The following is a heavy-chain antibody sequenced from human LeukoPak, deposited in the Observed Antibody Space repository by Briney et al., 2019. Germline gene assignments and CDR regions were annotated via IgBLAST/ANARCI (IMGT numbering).Heavy chain of an antibody. V-gene: IGHV3-66*02. D-gene: IGHD2-2*01. CDR3: ARESCSSTSCFSFDY. CDR2: IYSGGST. CDR1: GSTVSSNY. J-gene: IGHJ4*02. Sequence: PGGSLRLSCAASGSTVSSNYMSLVRQAPGEGLEWVSVIYSGGSTYYADSVKGRFTISRDNSKNTLYLQMNSLRAEDTAVYYCARESCSSTSCFSFDYWGQGTLVTVSS.